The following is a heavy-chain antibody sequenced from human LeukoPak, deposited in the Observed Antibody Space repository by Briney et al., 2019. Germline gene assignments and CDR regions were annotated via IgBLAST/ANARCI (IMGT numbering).Heavy chain of an antibody. Sequence: GGSLRLSCAASGFTFSSYWMSWVRQAPGKGLEWVANIKQDGSEKYYVDSVKGRFTISRDNAKNTLYLQMNSLRAEDTAVYYCARGLACSSTSCYRGFDYWGQGTLVTVSS. CDR3: ARGLACSSTSCYRGFDY. D-gene: IGHD2-2*02. CDR1: GFTFSSYW. V-gene: IGHV3-7*01. J-gene: IGHJ4*02. CDR2: IKQDGSEK.